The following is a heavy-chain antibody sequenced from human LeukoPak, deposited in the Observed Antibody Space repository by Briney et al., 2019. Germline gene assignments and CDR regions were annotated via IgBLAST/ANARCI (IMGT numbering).Heavy chain of an antibody. CDR3: ASIAVAGTRESYYYYGMDV. J-gene: IGHJ6*02. V-gene: IGHV4-39*07. CDR1: GVSISSSSYY. D-gene: IGHD6-19*01. CDR2: IYYSGST. Sequence: TSSETLSLTCTVSGVSISSSSYYWGWIRQPPGKGLEWIGSIYYSGSTYYNPSLKSRVTISVDTSKNQFSLKLSSVTAADTAVYYCASIAVAGTRESYYYYGMDVWGQGTSVTVSS.